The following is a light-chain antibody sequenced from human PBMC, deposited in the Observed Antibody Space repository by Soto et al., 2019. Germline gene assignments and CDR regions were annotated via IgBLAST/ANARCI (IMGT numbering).Light chain of an antibody. CDR3: QQDDSYSCT. Sequence: DIQMTQSPSTLSASVGDRVTITCRASQSISSCLAWYQQKPGKAPKLLIYDASSLESGVPSRFSGSGSGTEFTLTISSLQPDDFATYYCQQDDSYSCTFGQGTKVEIK. V-gene: IGKV1-5*01. CDR2: DAS. CDR1: QSISSC. J-gene: IGKJ1*01.